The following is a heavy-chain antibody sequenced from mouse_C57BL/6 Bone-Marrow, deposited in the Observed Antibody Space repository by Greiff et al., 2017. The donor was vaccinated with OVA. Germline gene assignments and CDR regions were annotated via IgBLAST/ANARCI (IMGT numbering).Heavy chain of an antibody. Sequence: VQLQQPGAELVRPGSSVKLSCKASGYTFTSYWMHWVKQRPIQGLEWIGNIDPSDSETHYNQKFKDKATLTVDKSSSTAYMQLSSLTSEDSAVYYCARDLLWPQGFAYWGQGTLVTVSA. CDR2: IDPSDSET. J-gene: IGHJ3*01. CDR1: GYTFTSYW. D-gene: IGHD2-1*01. CDR3: ARDLLWPQGFAY. V-gene: IGHV1-52*01.